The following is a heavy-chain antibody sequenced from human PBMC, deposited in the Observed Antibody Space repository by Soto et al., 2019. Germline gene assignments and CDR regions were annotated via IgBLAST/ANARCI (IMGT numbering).Heavy chain of an antibody. J-gene: IGHJ4*02. CDR2: ITGYGISI. CDR1: GFSFSNTW. CDR3: ARDWFYTIDF. D-gene: IGHD3-16*01. V-gene: IGHV3-74*01. Sequence: HVCSLRLSCASFGFSFSNTWMHWVRQAPGKGLVWVSRITGYGISITYADSVKGRFTISRDNAKNTLYLQMNSLRVEDTAVYYCARDWFYTIDFWGQGTPVTVSS.